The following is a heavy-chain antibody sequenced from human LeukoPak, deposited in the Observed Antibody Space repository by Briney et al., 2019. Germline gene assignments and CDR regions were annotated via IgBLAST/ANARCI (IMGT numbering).Heavy chain of an antibody. CDR2: INHSGST. Sequence: SETLSLTCAVYGGSFSGYYWSWIRQPPGKGLEWIGEINHSGSTNYNPSLKSRVTISVDTSRNQFSLKLGSVTAADTAVYYCARVELGQLVLPNWFDPWGQGTLVTVSS. J-gene: IGHJ5*02. D-gene: IGHD6-13*01. V-gene: IGHV4-34*01. CDR1: GGSFSGYY. CDR3: ARVELGQLVLPNWFDP.